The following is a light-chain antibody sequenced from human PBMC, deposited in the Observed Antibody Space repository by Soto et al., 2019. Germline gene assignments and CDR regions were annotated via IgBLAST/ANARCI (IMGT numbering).Light chain of an antibody. CDR2: EVS. Sequence: LTQPASVSGSPGQSITISCTGTSSDVGGYNYVSWYQQHPGKAPKLMIYEVSNRPSGVSNRFSGSKSGNTASLTISGLQAEDEADYYCSSYTSSSIDYVFGTGTKVTVL. V-gene: IGLV2-14*01. CDR3: SSYTSSSIDYV. CDR1: SSDVGGYNY. J-gene: IGLJ1*01.